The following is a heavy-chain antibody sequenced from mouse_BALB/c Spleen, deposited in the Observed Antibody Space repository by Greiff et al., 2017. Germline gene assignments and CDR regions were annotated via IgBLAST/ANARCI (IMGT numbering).Heavy chain of an antibody. J-gene: IGHJ2*01. CDR2: ISYDGSN. CDR1: GYSITSGYY. V-gene: IGHV3-6*02. D-gene: IGHD3-3*01. Sequence: EVKVEESGPGLVKPSQSLSLTCSVTGYSITSGYYWNWIRQFPGNKLEWMGYISYDGSNNYNPSLKNRISITRDTSKNQFFLKLNSVTTEDTATYYCARDRGWVDYWGQGTTLTVSS. CDR3: ARDRGWVDY.